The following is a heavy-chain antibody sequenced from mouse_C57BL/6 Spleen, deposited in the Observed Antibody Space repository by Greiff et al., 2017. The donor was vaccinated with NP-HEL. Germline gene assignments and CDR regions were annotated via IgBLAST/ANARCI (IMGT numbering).Heavy chain of an antibody. J-gene: IGHJ3*01. CDR1: GFNIKDYY. CDR2: IDPEDGDP. V-gene: IGHV14-1*01. Sequence: VQLQQSGAELVRPGASVKLSCTASGFNIKDYYMHWVKQRPEQGLEWIGRIDPEDGDPEYAPKFQGKATMTADTSSNTAYLQLSSLTSEDTAVYYCTTEYYGSSYAWFAYWGQGTLVTVSA. D-gene: IGHD1-1*01. CDR3: TTEYYGSSYAWFAY.